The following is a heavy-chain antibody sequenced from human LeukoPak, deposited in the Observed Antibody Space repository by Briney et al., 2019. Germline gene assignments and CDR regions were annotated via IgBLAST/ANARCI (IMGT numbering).Heavy chain of an antibody. CDR2: INHSGST. CDR3: ARSLHALPQQL. CDR1: GGSFSGYY. J-gene: IGHJ4*02. Sequence: SETLSLTCAVYGGSFSGYYWSWIRQPPGKGLEWIGEINHSGSTNYNPSLKSRVTISVDTSKNQFSLKLSSVTAADTAVYYCARSLHALPQQLWGQGTLVTVSS. V-gene: IGHV4-34*01. D-gene: IGHD6-13*01.